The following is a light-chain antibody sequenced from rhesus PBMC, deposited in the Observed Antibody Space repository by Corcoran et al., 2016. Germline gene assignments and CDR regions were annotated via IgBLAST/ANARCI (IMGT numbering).Light chain of an antibody. J-gene: IGKJ4*01. CDR1: QGISSW. Sequence: MTQSPSSLSASVGDTVTITCRASQGISSWLAWYQQKPGQAPRLLIYGASSRAPGNPDRFSGSGSGTYFTLTISSLEPEDVAVYYCLQHSNWPLTFGGGTKVELK. CDR2: GAS. V-gene: IGKV3-24*04. CDR3: LQHSNWPLT.